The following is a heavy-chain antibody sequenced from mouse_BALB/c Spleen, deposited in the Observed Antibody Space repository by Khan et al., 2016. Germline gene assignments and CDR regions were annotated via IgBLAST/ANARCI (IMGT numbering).Heavy chain of an antibody. V-gene: IGHV2-3*01. CDR3: TKCETSRYDYAMYD. Sequence: QMQLEESGPGLVAPSQSLSITCTVFGFPLTSSGVSWVRQPPGQGLEWLGVIWGAGSINYHSALISRLSTSKANSKSQAILKLYSLQTDHKATDYCTKCETSRYDYAMYDWGQGTSVTVSS. D-gene: IGHD2-14*01. CDR2: IWGAGSI. J-gene: IGHJ4*01. CDR1: GFPLTSSG.